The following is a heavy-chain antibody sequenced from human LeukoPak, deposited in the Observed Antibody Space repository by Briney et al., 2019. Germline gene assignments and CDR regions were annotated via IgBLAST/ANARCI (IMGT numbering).Heavy chain of an antibody. CDR2: ISGSGDTT. V-gene: IGHV3-23*01. Sequence: GGSLRLSCAASGFIFSNYAMTWVRQAPGKGLEWVSVISGSGDTTYYGDSVKGRFTISSDNSENTLFLQMNSLRDEDTAVYYCAREVDYGMDVWGKGTTVIVSS. CDR1: GFIFSNYA. D-gene: IGHD1-26*01. CDR3: AREVDYGMDV. J-gene: IGHJ6*04.